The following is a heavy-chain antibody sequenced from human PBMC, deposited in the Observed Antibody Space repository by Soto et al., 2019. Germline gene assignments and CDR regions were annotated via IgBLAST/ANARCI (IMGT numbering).Heavy chain of an antibody. CDR1: GFTFSRYA. CDR3: AHIPRRARPSDY. J-gene: IGHJ4*02. CDR2: ISGSGGST. Sequence: EVQLLESGGSLVQPGGSLRLSCAASGFTFSRYAMSWVRQAPGKGLEWVSAISGSGGSTYYADSVKGRFTISRDNSKNTLYLQMNRLRAEDTAVYYSAHIPRRARPSDYWGQGTLVTVSS. D-gene: IGHD6-6*01. V-gene: IGHV3-23*01.